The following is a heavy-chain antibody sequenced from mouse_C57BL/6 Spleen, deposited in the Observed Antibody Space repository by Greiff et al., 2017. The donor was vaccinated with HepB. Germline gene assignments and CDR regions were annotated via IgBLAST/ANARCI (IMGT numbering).Heavy chain of an antibody. CDR3: ARECITTVVPWYFDV. V-gene: IGHV1-53*01. CDR2: INPSNGGT. CDR1: GYTFTSYW. J-gene: IGHJ1*03. Sequence: QQPGTALVKPGASVKLSCQASGYTFTSYWMHWVKQRPGQGLEWIGNINPSNGGTNYNEKFKSKATLTEDKSSSTAYMQLSSLTSEDSAVYYCARECITTVVPWYFDVWGTGTTVTVSS. D-gene: IGHD1-1*01.